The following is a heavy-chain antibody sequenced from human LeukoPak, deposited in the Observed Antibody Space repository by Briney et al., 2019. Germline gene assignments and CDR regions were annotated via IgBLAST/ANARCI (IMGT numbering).Heavy chain of an antibody. D-gene: IGHD3-22*01. V-gene: IGHV4-39*07. CDR3: ARTYYYDSSGYYYPNWFDP. J-gene: IGHJ5*02. CDR1: GGSFSSGTYY. Sequence: SETLSLTCTVSGGSFSSGTYYWGWIRQPPGKGLEWIGSIYYSGSTYYNPSLKSRVTISVDTSKNQFSLKLSSVTAADTAVYYCARTYYYDSSGYYYPNWFDPWGQGTLVTVSS. CDR2: IYYSGST.